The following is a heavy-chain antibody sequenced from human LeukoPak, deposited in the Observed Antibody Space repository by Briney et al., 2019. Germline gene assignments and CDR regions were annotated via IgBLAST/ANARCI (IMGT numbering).Heavy chain of an antibody. V-gene: IGHV3-21*03. CDR2: ITGTGSQFDDV. J-gene: IGHJ3*01. CDR3: ARETGFADAFDF. Sequence: GGSLRLACAASGFKFSVYSMNWLRQAPGSGLEWVSRITGTGSQFDDVDYADSVRGRFTISRDNAKDSLFLEMSGLRVEDTGIYFCARETGFADAFDFWGRGTLVTVSP. CDR1: GFKFSVYS.